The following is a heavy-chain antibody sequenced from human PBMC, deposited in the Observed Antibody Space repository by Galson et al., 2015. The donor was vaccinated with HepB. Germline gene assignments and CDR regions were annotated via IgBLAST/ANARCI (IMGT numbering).Heavy chain of an antibody. J-gene: IGHJ5*02. V-gene: IGHV1-69*13. CDR2: IIPIFGTA. Sequence: SVKVSCKASGGTFSRYGISWVRQAPGQELEWMGGIIPIFGTANYAQKFQGRVTITADESTSTAYMELSSLRSEDTAVYYCARGGTSVVGGTPNWFDPWGQGTLVTVSS. CDR3: ARGGTSVVGGTPNWFDP. D-gene: IGHD2-15*01. CDR1: GGTFSRYG.